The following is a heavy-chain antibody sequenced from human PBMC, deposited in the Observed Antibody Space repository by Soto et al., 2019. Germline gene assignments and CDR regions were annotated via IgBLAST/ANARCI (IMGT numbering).Heavy chain of an antibody. V-gene: IGHV3-23*01. CDR2: ISGSGGST. Sequence: GGSLRLSCAASGFTFSSYAMSWVRQAPGKGLEWVSAISGSGGSTYYADTVEGRFTISRINSKNTLYLQMNSLRAEDTTVYSCAKEGGVVVAAPYYYYGMDVWGQGTTVTVSS. J-gene: IGHJ6*02. CDR1: GFTFSSYA. CDR3: AKEGGVVVAAPYYYYGMDV. D-gene: IGHD2-15*01.